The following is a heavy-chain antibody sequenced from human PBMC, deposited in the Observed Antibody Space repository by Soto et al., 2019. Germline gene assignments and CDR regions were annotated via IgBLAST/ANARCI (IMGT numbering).Heavy chain of an antibody. CDR1: GGSISSSNR. J-gene: IGHJ5*02. CDR3: ARVPYVYAATNNWFDP. V-gene: IGHV4-4*02. CDR2: ISHSGST. D-gene: IGHD2-15*01. Sequence: SETLSLTCAVSGGSISSSNRWSWVRQPPGEGLELIGKISHSGSTNYSPPVKSRVTISVDKSKNQFSLKRSSVAAADTAVYYCARVPYVYAATNNWFDPWGQGTLVTVSS.